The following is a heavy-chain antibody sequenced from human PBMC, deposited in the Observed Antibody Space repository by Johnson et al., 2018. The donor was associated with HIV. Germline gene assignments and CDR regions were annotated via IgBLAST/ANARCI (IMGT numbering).Heavy chain of an antibody. CDR3: ARVTYYYDSNGPRAFDI. V-gene: IGHV3-43D*03. D-gene: IGHD3-22*01. Sequence: VQLVESGGGVVQPGGSLRLSCAGSGFTFDDYAMHWVRQAPGKGLEWVSLISWDGGSTYYADSVKGRFTISRDNSKKSLYLQMNGLRAEDMAVYYCARVTYYYDSNGPRAFDIWGQGTMVTVSS. CDR2: ISWDGGST. CDR1: GFTFDDYA. J-gene: IGHJ3*02.